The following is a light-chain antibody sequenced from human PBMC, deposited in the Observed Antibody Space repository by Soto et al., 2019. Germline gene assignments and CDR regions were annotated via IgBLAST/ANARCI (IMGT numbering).Light chain of an antibody. CDR1: QTILYRHNSKSA. Sequence: DIVMTQSPDSLAVSMGERATINCKSSQTILYRHNSKSALVWSQQKPGQPPKLLISWASTRESGVPDRLSGSGSGTDFTLTLSSLQAEDVAVYYCQQFYTTPAFGQGTQLEIK. CDR2: WAS. J-gene: IGKJ5*01. CDR3: QQFYTTPA. V-gene: IGKV4-1*01.